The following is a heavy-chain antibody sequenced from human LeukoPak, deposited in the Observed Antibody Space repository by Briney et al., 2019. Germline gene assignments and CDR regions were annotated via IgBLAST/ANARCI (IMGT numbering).Heavy chain of an antibody. J-gene: IGHJ4*02. CDR1: GYTFTGYY. Sequence: ASVKVSCKAPGYTFTGYYMHWVRQAPGQGLEWMGWINPNSGGTNYAQKFQGRVTITADKSTSTAYMELSSLRSEDTAVYYCASEWREYYYDSSGYYSFYFDYWGQGTLVTVSS. CDR2: INPNSGGT. D-gene: IGHD3-22*01. V-gene: IGHV1-2*02. CDR3: ASEWREYYYDSSGYYSFYFDY.